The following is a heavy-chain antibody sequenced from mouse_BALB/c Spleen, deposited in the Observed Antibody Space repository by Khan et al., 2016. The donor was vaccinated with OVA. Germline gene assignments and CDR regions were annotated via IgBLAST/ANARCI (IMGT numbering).Heavy chain of an antibody. J-gene: IGHJ3*01. V-gene: IGHV3-2*02. CDR3: GSWFTY. CDR2: ISYSGST. Sequence: EVQLQESGPGLVKPSQSLSLTCTVTGYSITSDYAWNWIRQFPGNKLEWMGYISYSGSTTYNPSLKSRISITRDTSKNQFFLQLNSVTTEDTATYSCGSWFTYWGQGTLVTVSA. CDR1: GYSITSDYA.